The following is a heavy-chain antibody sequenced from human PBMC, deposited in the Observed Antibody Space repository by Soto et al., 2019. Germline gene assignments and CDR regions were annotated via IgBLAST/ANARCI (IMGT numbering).Heavy chain of an antibody. J-gene: IGHJ4*02. CDR1: GFTVSSNY. CDR2: IYSGGST. Sequence: GGSLRLSCAASGFTVSSNYMSWVRQAPGKGLEWVSVIYSGGSTYYADSVKGRFTISRDNSKNTLYLQMNSLRAEDTAVYYCARSQHSSSLQVFDYWGQGTLVTVSS. D-gene: IGHD6-13*01. V-gene: IGHV3-66*01. CDR3: ARSQHSSSLQVFDY.